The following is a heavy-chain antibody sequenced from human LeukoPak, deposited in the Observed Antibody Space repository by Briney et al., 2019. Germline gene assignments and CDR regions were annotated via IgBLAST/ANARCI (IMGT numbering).Heavy chain of an antibody. J-gene: IGHJ4*02. CDR3: AKDLWFGGGRHDY. D-gene: IGHD3-10*01. V-gene: IGHV3-23*01. CDR2: ISGSGGST. Sequence: GGSLRLSCAASGFTFSSYAMSWVRQAPGKGLEWVSAISGSGGSTYYADSVKGRFTISRDNSKNTLYLQMNSLRAGDTAVYYCAKDLWFGGGRHDYWGQGTLVTVSS. CDR1: GFTFSSYA.